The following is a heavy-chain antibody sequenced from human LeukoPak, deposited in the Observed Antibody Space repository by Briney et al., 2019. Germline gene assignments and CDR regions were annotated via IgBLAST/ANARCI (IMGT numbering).Heavy chain of an antibody. CDR3: ARRRDSGSLQHLDY. CDR1: GFTFDDYG. V-gene: IGHV3-11*01. CDR2: ISSSGTTI. J-gene: IGHJ4*02. Sequence: GGSLRLSCAASGFTFDDYGLSWVRQAPGKGLEWVSYISSSGTTIYYADSVKGRFTISRDNAKNSLYLQMNSLRAEDTAVYYCARRRDSGSLQHLDYWGQGTLVTVSS. D-gene: IGHD1-26*01.